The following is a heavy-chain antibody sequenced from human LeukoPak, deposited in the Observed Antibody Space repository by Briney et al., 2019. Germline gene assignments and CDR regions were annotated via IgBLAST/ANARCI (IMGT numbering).Heavy chain of an antibody. J-gene: IGHJ4*02. Sequence: ASVKVSCKASGYTFSNYGTSWVRQAPGQGLEWMGWISSYNGDRHYAQMFQDRVTMTTDTSTNTAYMELRSLRSDDTAVYYCARDAPSTAVAGGPDYWDQGTLVTVSS. D-gene: IGHD6-19*01. CDR1: GYTFSNYG. CDR3: ARDAPSTAVAGGPDY. V-gene: IGHV1-18*01. CDR2: ISSYNGDR.